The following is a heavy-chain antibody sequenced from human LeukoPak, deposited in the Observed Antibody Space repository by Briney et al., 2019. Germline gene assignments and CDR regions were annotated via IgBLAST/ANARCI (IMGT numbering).Heavy chain of an antibody. CDR1: GGSISSYY. D-gene: IGHD1-1*01. J-gene: IGHJ3*02. V-gene: IGHV4-59*01. Sequence: SETLSLTCTVSGGSISSYYWSWIRQPPGKGLEWVGYIYYSGSTNYNPSLKSRVTISVDTSKNQFSLKLSSVTAADTAVYYCARARRDAFDIWGQGTMVTVSS. CDR3: ARARRDAFDI. CDR2: IYYSGST.